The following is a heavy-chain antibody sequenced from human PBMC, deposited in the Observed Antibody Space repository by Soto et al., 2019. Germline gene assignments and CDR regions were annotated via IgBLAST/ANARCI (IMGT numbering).Heavy chain of an antibody. J-gene: IGHJ4*02. D-gene: IGHD2-15*01. CDR2: IKQDGSEK. CDR3: ARVDCSGGSCYWFIGEFDY. Sequence: EVQLVESGGGLVQPGGSLRLSCAASGFTFSSYWMSWVRQAPGKGLEWVANIKQDGSEKYYVDSVKGRFTISRDNAKNSLYLQMNSLRAEDTAVYYCARVDCSGGSCYWFIGEFDYWGQGTLVTVSS. CDR1: GFTFSSYW. V-gene: IGHV3-7*03.